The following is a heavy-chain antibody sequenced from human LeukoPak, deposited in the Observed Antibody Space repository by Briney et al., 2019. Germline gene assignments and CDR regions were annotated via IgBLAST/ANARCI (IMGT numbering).Heavy chain of an antibody. Sequence: PGGSLRLSCAASGFTFSSSAMTWVRQAPGKGLEWVSSISGITVNTNYADFVKGRFTISRDNAKDALHLQMDNLRAEDTAVYYCARARWSSTGWFLGYWGQGTLVTVSS. CDR3: ARARWSSTGWFLGY. V-gene: IGHV3-23*01. CDR1: GFTFSSSA. J-gene: IGHJ4*02. CDR2: ISGITVNT. D-gene: IGHD6-19*01.